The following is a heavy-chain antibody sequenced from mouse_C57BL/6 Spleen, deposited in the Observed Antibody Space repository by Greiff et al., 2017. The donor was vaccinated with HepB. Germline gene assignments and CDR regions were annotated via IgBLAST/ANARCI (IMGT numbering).Heavy chain of an antibody. J-gene: IGHJ2*01. D-gene: IGHD2-1*01. V-gene: IGHV3-6*01. CDR3: AREGNYGCDY. CDR1: GYSITSGYY. Sequence: DVKLQESGPGLVKPSQSLSLTCSVTGYSITSGYYWNWIRQFPGNKLEWMGYISYDGSNNYNPSLKNRISITRDTPKNQFFLKLNSVTTEDTATYDSAREGNYGCDYWGQGTTLTVSS. CDR2: ISYDGSN.